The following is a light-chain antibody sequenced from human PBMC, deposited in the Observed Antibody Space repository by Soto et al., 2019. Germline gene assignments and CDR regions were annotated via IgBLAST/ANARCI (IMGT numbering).Light chain of an antibody. V-gene: IGLV2-14*01. Sequence: QTVLTQPASVSGSPEQSITISGTGTSSDVGHYNYVSWYQQHPGNAPKLMIYEVDNRPSGVSHRFSGSKSGNTASLTISGLQAEDEADYYCSSFTSSGTSYVFGTGTKVTVL. CDR2: EVD. CDR1: SSDVGHYNY. J-gene: IGLJ1*01. CDR3: SSFTSSGTSYV.